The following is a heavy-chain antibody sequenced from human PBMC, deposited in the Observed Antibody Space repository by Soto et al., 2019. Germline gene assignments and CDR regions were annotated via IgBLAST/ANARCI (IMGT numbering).Heavy chain of an antibody. D-gene: IGHD6-13*01. CDR2: IYPGDSDT. CDR3: ARHRKWGIVAGRWYGMDV. J-gene: IGHJ6*02. CDR1: GYSFTSYW. V-gene: IGHV5-51*01. Sequence: PGESLKISCXGSGYSFTSYWIGWVRQMPGKGLEWMGIIYPGDSDTRYSPSFQGQVTISADKSISTAYLQWSSLKASDTAMYYCARHRKWGIVAGRWYGMDVWGQGTTVTVSS.